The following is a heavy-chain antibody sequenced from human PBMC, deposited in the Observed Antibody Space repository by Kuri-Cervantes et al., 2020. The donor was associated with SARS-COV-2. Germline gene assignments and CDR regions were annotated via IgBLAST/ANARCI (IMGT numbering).Heavy chain of an antibody. Sequence: GESLKISCAASGFTFSSYAMHWVRQAPGKGLEWVAVISYDGSNKYYADSVKGRFTISRDNSKNTLYLQMNSLRAEDTAVYYCARVLTIDWNDPLGYYYYGMDVWGQGTTVTVSS. J-gene: IGHJ6*02. CDR3: ARVLTIDWNDPLGYYYYGMDV. CDR1: GFTFSSYA. D-gene: IGHD1-1*01. CDR2: ISYDGSNK. V-gene: IGHV3-30-3*01.